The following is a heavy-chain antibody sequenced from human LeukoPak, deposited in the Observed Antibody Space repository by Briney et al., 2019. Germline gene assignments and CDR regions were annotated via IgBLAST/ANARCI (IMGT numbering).Heavy chain of an antibody. D-gene: IGHD3-10*01. CDR3: ARGYYYGSGSYGMDV. CDR1: GGSISSYY. J-gene: IGHJ6*04. CDR2: IYYSGST. V-gene: IGHV4-59*01. Sequence: SETLSLTCTVSGGSISSYYWSWIRQPPGKGLEWIGYIYYSGSTNYNPSLKRRVTISVDTSKKQFSLKRSSVTAADTAVYYCARGYYYGSGSYGMDVWGKGTTVTISS.